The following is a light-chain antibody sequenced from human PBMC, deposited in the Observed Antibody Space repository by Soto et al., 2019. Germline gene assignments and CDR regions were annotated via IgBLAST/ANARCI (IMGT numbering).Light chain of an antibody. V-gene: IGKV3D-15*01. CDR1: QSVSSN. Sequence: EIVMTQSPATLSVSPGERANLSCRASQSVSSNLAWYQHKPGQAPRLIIYGASTRANGIPARFSGSGSATEFILTISSLQSEDFAVYYCQHYYDWPPYTFGQGTKVEI. CDR2: GAS. J-gene: IGKJ2*01. CDR3: QHYYDWPPYT.